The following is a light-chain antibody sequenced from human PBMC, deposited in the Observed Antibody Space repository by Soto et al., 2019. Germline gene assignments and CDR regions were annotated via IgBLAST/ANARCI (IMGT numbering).Light chain of an antibody. CDR1: QSVSSSY. CDR2: GAS. CDR3: QQYGSSPTWT. Sequence: EIVLTQSPGTLSLSPGERATLSCRASQSVSSSYLAWYQQKPGQAPRLLIYGASSRATGIPERFSGSGSGTDFTLTISRLEPEDFAVYYCQQYGSSPTWTFGQGTKVDIK. J-gene: IGKJ1*01. V-gene: IGKV3-20*01.